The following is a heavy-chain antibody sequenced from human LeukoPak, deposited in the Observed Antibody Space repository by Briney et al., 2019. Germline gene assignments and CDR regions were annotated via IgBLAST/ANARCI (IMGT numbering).Heavy chain of an antibody. V-gene: IGHV4-4*07. CDR1: GASIRSYY. Sequence: SETLSLTCTVSGASIRSYYWNWIRQPAGKGLEWIGRIYTTGSTNYNPSLKSRVTMSVDTSKNQFSLKLSSVTAADMAVYYCATEKTSGVDAFDIWGQGTMVTVSS. D-gene: IGHD1-26*01. CDR2: IYTTGST. CDR3: ATEKTSGVDAFDI. J-gene: IGHJ3*02.